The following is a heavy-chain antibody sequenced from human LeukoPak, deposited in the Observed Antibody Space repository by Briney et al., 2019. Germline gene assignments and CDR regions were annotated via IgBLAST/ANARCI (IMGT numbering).Heavy chain of an antibody. Sequence: GASVKVSCKASGYTFTGYYMHWVRQAPGQGLEWMGWIDPNSGGTNSAQKFRGRVTMTRDTSISTAYMELTRLTSDDTAVYYCARDGEDGSYLDYWGQGTLVTVSS. D-gene: IGHD4-17*01. V-gene: IGHV1-2*02. CDR1: GYTFTGYY. J-gene: IGHJ4*03. CDR2: IDPNSGGT. CDR3: ARDGEDGSYLDY.